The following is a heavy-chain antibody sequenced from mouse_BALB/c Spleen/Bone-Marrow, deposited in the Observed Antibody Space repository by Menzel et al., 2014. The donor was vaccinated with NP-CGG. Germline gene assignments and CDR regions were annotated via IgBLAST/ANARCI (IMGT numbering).Heavy chain of an antibody. CDR1: GFSLSGTT. V-gene: IGHV5-6-5*01. Sequence: EESGGRLVTPGTPLTLTCTVSGFSLSGTTMSWVRQAPGKGLEWIGVLSSSGFTYYASWAKGRFAISETSSTMVDLKISSPTTEDTATYFCARVDYDNYDDYVHTIWGPGTLVTVSS. J-gene: IGHJ1*01. D-gene: IGHD2-12*01. CDR2: LSSSGFT. CDR3: ARVDYDNYDDYVHTI.